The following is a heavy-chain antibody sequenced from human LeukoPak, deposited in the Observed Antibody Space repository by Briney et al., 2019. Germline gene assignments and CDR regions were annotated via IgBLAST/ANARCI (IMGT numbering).Heavy chain of an antibody. CDR3: TQNLVAAAGDH. CDR1: GFTFSSYW. D-gene: IGHD6-13*01. CDR2: IKPDGSVG. V-gene: IGHV3-7*01. J-gene: IGHJ4*02. Sequence: GGSLRLSCAASGFTFSSYWMTWVRQAPGKGLEWVANIKPDGSVGYYVDSVRGRFIISRDNAGNSLYLQMNSLRVEDAAVYYCTQNLVAAAGDHWGQGTLLIVSS.